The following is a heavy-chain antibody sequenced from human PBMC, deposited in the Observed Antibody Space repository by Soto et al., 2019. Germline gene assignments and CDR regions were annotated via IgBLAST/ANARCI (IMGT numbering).Heavy chain of an antibody. D-gene: IGHD6-19*01. J-gene: IGHJ6*03. CDR1: GGSFSGYY. Sequence: SETLSLTCAVYGGSFSGYYWSWIRQPPGKGLEWIGEINHSGSTNYNPSLKSRVTISVDTSKNQFSLKLSSVTAADTAVYYCASNPVAGTLYYYYMDVWGKGTTVTVSS. CDR2: INHSGST. V-gene: IGHV4-34*01. CDR3: ASNPVAGTLYYYYMDV.